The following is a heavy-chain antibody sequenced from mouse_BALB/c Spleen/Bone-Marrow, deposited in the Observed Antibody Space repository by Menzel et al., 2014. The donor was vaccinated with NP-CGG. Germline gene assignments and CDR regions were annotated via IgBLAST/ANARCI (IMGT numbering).Heavy chain of an antibody. CDR2: INPGIGGT. CDR1: GYAFTNYL. V-gene: IGHV1-54*01. Sequence: QVQLQQSGAELVRPGTSVKVSCKASGYAFTNYLIEWFKQRPGRGLEWIGRINPGIGGTTYNAKFKGKATLTADKSSTTAYMQLSSLTSDDSAVYFCARFTRDYWGQGTTLTVSS. CDR3: ARFTRDY. J-gene: IGHJ2*01.